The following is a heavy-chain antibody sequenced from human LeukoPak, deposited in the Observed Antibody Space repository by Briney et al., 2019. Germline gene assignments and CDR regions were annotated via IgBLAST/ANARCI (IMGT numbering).Heavy chain of an antibody. CDR1: GFGFSDSY. CDR3: AKGGSGYPPNWFDP. J-gene: IGHJ5*02. CDR2: ISGSGSDM. D-gene: IGHD3-22*01. Sequence: GGSLRLSCVVSGFGFSDSYMTWIRQTPGKGLEWLAYISGSGSDMYYADSVKGRFTISRDNAKNSLYLQMNSLRAEDTALYYCAKGGSGYPPNWFDPWGQGTLVTVSS. V-gene: IGHV3-11*01.